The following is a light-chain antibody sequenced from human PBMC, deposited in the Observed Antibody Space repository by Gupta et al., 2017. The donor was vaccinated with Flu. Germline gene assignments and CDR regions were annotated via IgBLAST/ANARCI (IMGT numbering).Light chain of an antibody. J-gene: IGKJ1*01. CDR1: RARQSMNRCNY. Sequence: SSRARQSMNRCNYLGWYQKKPRPPPQLLIYASSSCPGGVPARFSGSGSGTDFTLKISRVEADYVVSYYWKQGLQTPWTFGQGTKVEIK. CDR3: KQGLQTPWT. V-gene: IGKV2-28*01. CDR2: ASS.